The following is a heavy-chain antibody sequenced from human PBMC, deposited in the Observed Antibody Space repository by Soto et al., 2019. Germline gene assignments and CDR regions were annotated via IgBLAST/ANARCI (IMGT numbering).Heavy chain of an antibody. D-gene: IGHD3-16*01. CDR3: AIAYTVPTSLDY. Sequence: SETLSLTCTVSGGSVSSGSYYWSWIRQPPGKGLEWIGYIYYSGSTNYNPSLKSRVTISVDTSKNQFSLKLSSVTAADTAVYYCAIAYTVPTSLDYWGQGTLVTVSS. J-gene: IGHJ4*02. V-gene: IGHV4-61*01. CDR2: IYYSGST. CDR1: GGSVSSGSYY.